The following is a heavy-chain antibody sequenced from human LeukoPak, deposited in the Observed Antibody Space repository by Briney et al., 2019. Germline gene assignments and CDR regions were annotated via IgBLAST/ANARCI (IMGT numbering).Heavy chain of an antibody. V-gene: IGHV4-39*07. D-gene: IGHD3-10*01. CDR2: IYYSGST. CDR1: GGSISSSSYY. CDR3: ARLSYIYGSGTLLDI. Sequence: SETLSLTCTVPGGSISSSSYYWGWIRQPPGKGLEWIGSIYYSGSTYYNPSLKSRVTISVDTSKNQFSLKVNSVTAADTAVYYYARLSYIYGSGTLLDIWGQGTVVIVS. J-gene: IGHJ3*02.